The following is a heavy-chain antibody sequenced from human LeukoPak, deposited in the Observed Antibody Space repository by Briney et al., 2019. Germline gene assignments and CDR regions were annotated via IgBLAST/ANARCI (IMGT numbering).Heavy chain of an antibody. D-gene: IGHD2-15*01. V-gene: IGHV3-23*01. CDR2: ISGSGTGT. Sequence: PGGSLRLSCAASGFTFNSYAMSWVRQAPGKGLEWVSVISGSGTGTYYADSVKGRFTISRDNSKNTLYLQMNSLRAEDTAVYYCAKDNRWPFDYWGQGTLVTVSS. CDR1: GFTFNSYA. J-gene: IGHJ4*02. CDR3: AKDNRWPFDY.